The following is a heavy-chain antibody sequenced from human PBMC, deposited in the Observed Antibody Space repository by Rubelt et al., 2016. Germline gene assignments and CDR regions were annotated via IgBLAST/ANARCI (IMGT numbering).Heavy chain of an antibody. CDR2: ISYDGSNK. V-gene: IGHV3-30*18. CDR3: AKDSLRFLEWLLDY. CDR1: GFTFSSYG. Sequence: EFGGGVVQPGRSLRLSCAASGFTFSSYGMHWVRQAPGKGLEWVAVISYDGSNKYYADSVKGRFTISRDNSKNTLYLQMNSLRAEDTAVYYCAKDSLRFLEWLLDYWGQGTLVTVSP. D-gene: IGHD3-3*01. J-gene: IGHJ4*02.